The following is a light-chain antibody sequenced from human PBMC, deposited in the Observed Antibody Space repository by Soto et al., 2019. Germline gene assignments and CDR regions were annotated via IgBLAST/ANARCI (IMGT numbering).Light chain of an antibody. V-gene: IGKV4-1*01. CDR2: WAS. CDR3: QQFYSTPGT. CDR1: QSVLYSSNNKNY. Sequence: DIVMTQSPDSLAVSLGERATINCKSSQSVLYSSNNKNYLAWYQQKPGQPPKLLIYWASTRESGVPDRFSGSGSGTDFTLTISSLQAEDVAVYFCQQFYSTPGTFGPGTKVDI. J-gene: IGKJ3*01.